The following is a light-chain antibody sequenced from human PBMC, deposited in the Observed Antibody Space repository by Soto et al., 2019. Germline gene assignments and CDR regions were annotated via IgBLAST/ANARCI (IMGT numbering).Light chain of an antibody. CDR2: EAC. J-gene: IGKJ1*01. CDR1: QSISSW. V-gene: IGKV1-5*01. CDR3: QQYNSYSWP. Sequence: IQIPRSPSTLSASVGDRVTITCRASQSISSWLACYQQKPWKAPKLLIYEACSLESGVPSRFSGSGSGTEFTLTISSLKPDDFATYYCQQYNSYSWPFGQGTKVDI.